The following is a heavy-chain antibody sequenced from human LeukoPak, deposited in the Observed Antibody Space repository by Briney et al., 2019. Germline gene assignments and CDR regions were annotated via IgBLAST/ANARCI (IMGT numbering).Heavy chain of an antibody. J-gene: IGHJ4*02. V-gene: IGHV3-7*01. CDR2: IKKTGSET. CDR1: GFTFSHFW. CDR3: AKVLDY. Sequence: GGSLRLSCAASGFTFSHFWMSWVRQAPGKGLEWVAYIKKTGSETYYVDSVKGRFTITRDNTRNSLFLQMYSLRAEDTAVYFCAKVLDYWGQGTLVTVSS.